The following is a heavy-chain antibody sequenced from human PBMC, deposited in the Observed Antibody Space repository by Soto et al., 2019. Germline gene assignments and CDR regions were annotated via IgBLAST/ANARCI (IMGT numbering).Heavy chain of an antibody. V-gene: IGHV3-74*01. CDR3: TRDHAYSSAV. CDR1: GFDFTNAW. CDR2: VNSDGSIT. J-gene: IGHJ4*02. Sequence: EVQLVESGGGSVQPGGSLRLSCAASGFDFTNAWMHWVRQAPGKGLVWVSHVNSDGSITTYADSVKVRFTISRNNAKNTVYLQMDGLRVDDTAVYYCTRDHAYSSAVWGKGTLVTVSS. D-gene: IGHD5-18*01.